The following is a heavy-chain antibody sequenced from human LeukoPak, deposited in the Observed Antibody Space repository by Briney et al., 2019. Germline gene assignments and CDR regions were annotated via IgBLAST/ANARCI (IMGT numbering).Heavy chain of an antibody. CDR2: IYTSGST. CDR1: GGSISSGSYY. CDR3: ARGGTYYYDSSGSPKPFDP. D-gene: IGHD3-22*01. J-gene: IGHJ5*02. Sequence: PSQTLSLTCTVSGGSISSGSYYWSWIRQPAGKGLEWIGRIYTSGSTNYNPSLKSRVTISVDTSKNQFSLKLSSVTAADTAVYYCARGGTYYYDSSGSPKPFDPWGQGTLVTVPS. V-gene: IGHV4-61*02.